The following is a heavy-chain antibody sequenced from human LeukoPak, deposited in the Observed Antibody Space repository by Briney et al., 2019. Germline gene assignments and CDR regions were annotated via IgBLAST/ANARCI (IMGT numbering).Heavy chain of an antibody. CDR2: IYYSGST. V-gene: IGHV4-39*07. CDR3: ARESLLWFGEID. J-gene: IGHJ4*02. Sequence: PSETLPLTCTVSGGSISSSSYYWGWIRQPPGKGLEWIGSIYYSGSTYYNPSLKSRVTISVDTSKNQFSLKLSSVTAADTAVYYCARESLLWFGEIDWGQGTLVTVSS. CDR1: GGSISSSSYY. D-gene: IGHD3-10*01.